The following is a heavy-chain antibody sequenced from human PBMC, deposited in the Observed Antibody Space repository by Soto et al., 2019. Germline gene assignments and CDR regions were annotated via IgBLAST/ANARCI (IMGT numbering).Heavy chain of an antibody. J-gene: IGHJ4*02. Sequence: QVQLVESGGGVVQPGRSLRLSCAASGFTFSSYGIHWVRQAPGKGLEWVAVIWYDGSNKYYADSVKGRFTISRDNSKNTLYLQMNSLRAEDTAAYYCARDYGVYTYYFDYWGQGTLVTVSS. D-gene: IGHD2-2*02. CDR2: IWYDGSNK. CDR1: GFTFSSYG. V-gene: IGHV3-33*01. CDR3: ARDYGVYTYYFDY.